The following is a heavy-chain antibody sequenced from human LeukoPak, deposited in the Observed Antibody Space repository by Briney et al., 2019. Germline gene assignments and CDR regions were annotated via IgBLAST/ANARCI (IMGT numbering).Heavy chain of an antibody. V-gene: IGHV3-7*01. CDR3: ASTFPYCSEDDCAV. D-gene: IGHD2-15*01. J-gene: IGHJ1*01. CDR2: VNPGGSVQ. CDR1: GVAIGSSW. Sequence: GGSLRLSCIVSGVAIGSSWMSWVRQSPGKGLEWVANVNPGGSVQNYVDSVKGRFTISRDNAKNSLYLQMNNLRVEDTAVYYCASTFPYCSEDDCAVGGQGTLVTVSS.